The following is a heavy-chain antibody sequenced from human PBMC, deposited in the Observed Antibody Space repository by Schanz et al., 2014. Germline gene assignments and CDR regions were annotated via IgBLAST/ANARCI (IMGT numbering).Heavy chain of an antibody. D-gene: IGHD4-17*01. CDR2: ISGSGDDT. Sequence: QVQLVESGGGLVKPGGSLRLSCAASGFIFNDYYMNWIRQAPGKGLEWVSVISGSGDDTYYADSVKGRFTISRDNSKNTLFLQMDSLRGDDAALYYCVAAQSDYGEFELDYWGQGTLVSVSS. J-gene: IGHJ4*02. V-gene: IGHV3-11*06. CDR3: VAAQSDYGEFELDY. CDR1: GFIFNDYY.